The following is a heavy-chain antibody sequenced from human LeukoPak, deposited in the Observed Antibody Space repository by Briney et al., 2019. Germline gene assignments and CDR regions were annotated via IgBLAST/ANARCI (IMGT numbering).Heavy chain of an antibody. CDR3: ARYTGDGFDP. CDR1: GGTFSSYA. J-gene: IGHJ5*02. Sequence: ASVKVSCKASGGTFSSYAISWVRQAPAQGLEWMGGIIPIFGTANYAQKFQGRVTITADESTSTAYMELSSLRSEDTAVYYCARYTGDGFDPWGQGTLVTVSS. V-gene: IGHV1-69*13. D-gene: IGHD3-16*01. CDR2: IIPIFGTA.